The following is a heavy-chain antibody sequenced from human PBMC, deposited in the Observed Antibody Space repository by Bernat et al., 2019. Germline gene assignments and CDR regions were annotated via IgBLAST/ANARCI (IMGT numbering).Heavy chain of an antibody. J-gene: IGHJ4*02. CDR3: ARVSGGYHYYFDY. V-gene: IGHV3-53*01. CDR2: IYSDGDT. CDR1: GFTVSSKY. D-gene: IGHD3-16*01. Sequence: EVQLVESGGNLIQPGGSLRLSCAASGFTVSSKYMSWVRQAPGKGLEWVSVIYSDGDTYYADSVKGRVTISRDSFKNTLYLQMNSLGTEDTAGYYCARVSGGYHYYFDYWGQGALVTVSS.